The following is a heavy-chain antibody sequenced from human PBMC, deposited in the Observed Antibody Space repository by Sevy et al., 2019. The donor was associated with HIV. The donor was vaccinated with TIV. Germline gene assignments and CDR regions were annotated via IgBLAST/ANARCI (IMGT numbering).Heavy chain of an antibody. J-gene: IGHJ6*03. D-gene: IGHD3-16*02. CDR3: ASSLGELSFFYYSYMDV. V-gene: IGHV3-7*01. CDR2: IKQDGSEK. Sequence: GGSLRLSCAASGFTFSSYWMSWVRQAPGKGLEWVANIKQDGSEKYYVDSVKGRFTISRDNAKNSLYLQMNSLRAEDTAVYYCASSLGELSFFYYSYMDVWGKGTTVTVSS. CDR1: GFTFSSYW.